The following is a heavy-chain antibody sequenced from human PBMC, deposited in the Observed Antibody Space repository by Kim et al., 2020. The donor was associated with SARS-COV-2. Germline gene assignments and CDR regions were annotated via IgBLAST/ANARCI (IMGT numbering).Heavy chain of an antibody. CDR1: GYTFTGYY. CDR2: INPNSGGT. J-gene: IGHJ6*02. D-gene: IGHD6-6*01. V-gene: IGHV1-2*02. CDR3: ATNGYGSSRGLYYYYYGMDV. Sequence: ASVKVSCKASGYTFTGYYMHWVRQAPGQGLEWMGWINPNSGGTNYAQKFQGRVTMTRDTSISTAYMELSRLRSDDTAVYYCATNGYGSSRGLYYYYYGMDVWGQGTTVTVSS.